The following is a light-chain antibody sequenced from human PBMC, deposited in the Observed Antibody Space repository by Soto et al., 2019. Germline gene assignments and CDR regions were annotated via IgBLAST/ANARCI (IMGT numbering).Light chain of an antibody. V-gene: IGKV3-20*01. CDR3: QQYGRSPWT. Sequence: EIGLTQSPGTVSLSPGERATLSCRASQRVSSNYVAWFQQKTGQAPRLLIHGASERATGIPDRFSGSGSGTDFTLTISGLEPEDFAVYYCQQYGRSPWTFGQGTKVDFK. CDR2: GAS. J-gene: IGKJ1*01. CDR1: QRVSSNY.